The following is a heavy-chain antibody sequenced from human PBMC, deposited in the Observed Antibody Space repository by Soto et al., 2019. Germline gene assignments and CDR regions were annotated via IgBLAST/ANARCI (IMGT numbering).Heavy chain of an antibody. V-gene: IGHV3-23*01. CDR3: AKDRGIVGTTWFDA. CDR1: GFTFSSYA. J-gene: IGHJ5*02. CDR2: ISGSGGST. Sequence: GGSLRLSCAASGFTFSSYAMSWVRQAPGKGLEWVSSISGSGGSTYYADPVKGRFTISRDNSKSTLYLQMNSLRAEDTAVYCCAKDRGIVGTTWFDAWGQGTLVNDSS. D-gene: IGHD1-26*01.